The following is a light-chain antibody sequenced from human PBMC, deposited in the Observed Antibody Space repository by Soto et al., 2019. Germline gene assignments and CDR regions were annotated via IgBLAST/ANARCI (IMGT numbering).Light chain of an antibody. V-gene: IGKV3-15*01. Sequence: EIVMTQSPATLSVSPGERATLSCRASQSVSSNLAWYQQKPGQAPRLLIYGASTRATGVPARFSGSGSGTEFTLTIDSLQSEDFAVYDCQQSSDWPPITFGQGTRLEIK. J-gene: IGKJ5*01. CDR1: QSVSSN. CDR3: QQSSDWPPIT. CDR2: GAS.